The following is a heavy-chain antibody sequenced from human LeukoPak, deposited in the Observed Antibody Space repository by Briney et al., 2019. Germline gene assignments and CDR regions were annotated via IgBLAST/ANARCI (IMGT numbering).Heavy chain of an antibody. V-gene: IGHV3-30-3*01. CDR2: ISYDGSNK. CDR1: GFTFSSYA. Sequence: PGGSLRLSCAASGFTFSSYAMHWVRQAPGKGLEWVAVISYDGSNKNYADSVKGRFTISRDNAKNSVYLQMDSLRVEDTAVYYCAKDAFWGRGTLVTVSS. CDR3: AKDAF. J-gene: IGHJ4*02.